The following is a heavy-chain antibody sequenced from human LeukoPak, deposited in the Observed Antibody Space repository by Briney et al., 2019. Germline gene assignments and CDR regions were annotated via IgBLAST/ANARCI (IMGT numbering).Heavy chain of an antibody. V-gene: IGHV1-8*03. Sequence: GASVKVSCKGSGYTFTSYAMNWVRQATGQGLEWMGWMNPNSGNTGYAQKFQGRVTITRNTSISTAYMELSSLRSEDTAVYYCARASLPINRLWFGERGSWFDPWGQGTLVTVSS. CDR3: ARASLPINRLWFGERGSWFDP. D-gene: IGHD3-10*01. J-gene: IGHJ5*02. CDR2: MNPNSGNT. CDR1: GYTFTSYA.